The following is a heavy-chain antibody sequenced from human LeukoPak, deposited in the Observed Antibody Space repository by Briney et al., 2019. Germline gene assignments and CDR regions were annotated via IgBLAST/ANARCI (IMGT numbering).Heavy chain of an antibody. D-gene: IGHD2-2*01. J-gene: IGHJ6*02. Sequence: PGGSLRLSCAASGFTFSSYYMNWVRQAPGKGLEWVADIKQDGSAVYYVDSVKGRFTISRDNAKNSLYLQMNSLSTEDTGVYYGARARSISWRYDLGVWDQGTTVTVSS. V-gene: IGHV3-7*01. CDR1: GFTFSSYY. CDR2: IKQDGSAV. CDR3: ARARSISWRYDLGV.